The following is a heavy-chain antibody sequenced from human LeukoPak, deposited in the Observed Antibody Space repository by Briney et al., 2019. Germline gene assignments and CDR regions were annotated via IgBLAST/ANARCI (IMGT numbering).Heavy chain of an antibody. CDR1: GGSISSGGYY. CDR3: AREDYGDFKFDY. Sequence: SETLSLTRTVSGGSISSGGYYWSWIRQHPGKGLEWIGYIYYSGSTYYNPSLKSRVTISVDTSKNQFSLKLSSVTAADTAVYYCAREDYGDFKFDYWGQGTLVTVSS. D-gene: IGHD4-17*01. V-gene: IGHV4-31*03. CDR2: IYYSGST. J-gene: IGHJ4*02.